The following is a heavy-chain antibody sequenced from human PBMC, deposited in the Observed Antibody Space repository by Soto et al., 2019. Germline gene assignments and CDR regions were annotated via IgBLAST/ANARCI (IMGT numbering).Heavy chain of an antibody. CDR2: ISYDGSNK. Sequence: QVQLVESGGGVVQPGRSLRLSCAASGFTFRSYAMYWVRQAPGKGLEWVAVISYDGSNKYYADSVKGRFTISRDNSKNTLYLQMNSLRTEDTAVYYCAREYCSGRSCYYLDYWGQGTLVTVSS. V-gene: IGHV3-30-3*01. CDR1: GFTFRSYA. D-gene: IGHD2-15*01. J-gene: IGHJ4*02. CDR3: AREYCSGRSCYYLDY.